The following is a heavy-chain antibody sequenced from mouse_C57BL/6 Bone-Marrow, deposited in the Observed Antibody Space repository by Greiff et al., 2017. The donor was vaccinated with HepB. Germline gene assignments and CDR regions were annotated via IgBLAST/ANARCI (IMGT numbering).Heavy chain of an antibody. J-gene: IGHJ1*03. CDR1: GFNIKDYY. D-gene: IGHD1-1*01. CDR3: ARGGYYGSSYWYFDV. CDR2: IDPEDGDT. Sequence: VQLKQSGAELVKPGASVKLSCTASGFNIKDYYMHWVKQRTEQGLEWIGRIDPEDGDTKYAPKFQGKATITADTSSNTTYLQLSSLTSEDTAVYYCARGGYYGSSYWYFDVWGTGTTVTVSS. V-gene: IGHV14-2*01.